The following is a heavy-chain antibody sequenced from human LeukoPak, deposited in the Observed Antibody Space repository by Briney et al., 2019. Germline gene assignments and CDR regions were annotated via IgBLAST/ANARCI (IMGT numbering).Heavy chain of an antibody. Sequence: SETLSLTCTVYSGSFSDYYWSWIRQPPGEGLEWMGEIDHSGDTNYNPSLKSRVTISVDTSKNQFSLKLKSVTAADTAMFYCARGRLGYYYGSQSYFPSWGKGTLVTVSS. CDR1: SGSFSDYY. V-gene: IGHV4-34*01. CDR3: ARGRLGYYYGSQSYFPS. CDR2: IDHSGDT. D-gene: IGHD3-10*01. J-gene: IGHJ4*02.